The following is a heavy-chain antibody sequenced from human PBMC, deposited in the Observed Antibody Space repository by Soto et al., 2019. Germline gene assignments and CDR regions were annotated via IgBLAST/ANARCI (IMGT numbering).Heavy chain of an antibody. CDR3: VKDFRRDCLYDLAY. J-gene: IGHJ4*01. CDR2: IWGEGTTK. D-gene: IGHD2-21*01. V-gene: IGHV3-23*01. CDR1: GFTFETYA. Sequence: EVVLLESGGGFVQPGGSLSLSCAASGFTFETYAMNWVRQAPGKGLEWVSGIWGEGTTKYYADSVKGRVTISRDNPGKTLYLRMTGLRVEDRATYYCVKDFRRDCLYDLAYGGHGTLVTVS.